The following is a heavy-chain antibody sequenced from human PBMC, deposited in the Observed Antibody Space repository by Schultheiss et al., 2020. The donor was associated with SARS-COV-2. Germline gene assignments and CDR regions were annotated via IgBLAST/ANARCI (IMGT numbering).Heavy chain of an antibody. J-gene: IGHJ4*02. V-gene: IGHV4-59*01. CDR2: VHHSGTT. CDR3: ARGFAPIDY. Sequence: SETLSLSCTVSGGSMSSEYWSWIRQSPGKGLEWIGYVHHSGTTNYNPSLMSRVTISLDTSTSQFSLRLTSVTAADTAVYYCARGFAPIDYWGQGTLVTVSS. CDR1: GGSMSSEY.